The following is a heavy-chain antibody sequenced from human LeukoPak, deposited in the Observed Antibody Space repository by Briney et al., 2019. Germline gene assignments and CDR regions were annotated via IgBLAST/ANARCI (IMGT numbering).Heavy chain of an antibody. CDR2: IKTKTNGGTA. J-gene: IGHJ3*02. CDR3: ATEGFTYGYHGIDI. CDR1: GFTFSNYA. V-gene: IGHV3-15*01. Sequence: GGSLRLSCAASGFTFSNYAMRWVRRAPGKGLEWVGRIKTKTNGGTADYSPPVKGRFTISRDDSKNTLYLQMNSLKTDDTAVYYCATEGFTYGYHGIDIWGQGTIVTVSS. D-gene: IGHD5-18*01.